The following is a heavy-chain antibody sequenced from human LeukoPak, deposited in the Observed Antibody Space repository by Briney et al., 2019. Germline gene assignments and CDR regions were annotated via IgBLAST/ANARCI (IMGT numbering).Heavy chain of an antibody. J-gene: IGHJ4*02. CDR3: ASNYYGSGSYHNEDY. Sequence: GGSLRLSCAASGFTFSIYEMNWVRQAPGKGLEWVSYISSSGSTIYSTDSVKGRFTISRDKSKNTLYLQMNSLRAEDTAVYYCASNYYGSGSYHNEDYWGQGTLVTASS. V-gene: IGHV3-48*03. CDR1: GFTFSIYE. CDR2: ISSSGSTI. D-gene: IGHD3-10*01.